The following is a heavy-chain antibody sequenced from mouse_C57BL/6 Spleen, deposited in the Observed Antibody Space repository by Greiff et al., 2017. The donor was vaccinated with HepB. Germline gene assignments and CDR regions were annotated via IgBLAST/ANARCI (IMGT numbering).Heavy chain of an antibody. CDR2: INPGSGGT. J-gene: IGHJ4*01. Sequence: QVQLQQSGAELVRPGTSVKVSCKASGYAFTNYLIEWVKQRPGQGLEWIGVINPGSGGTNYNEKFKGKATLTADKSSSTAYMQLSSLTSEDSAVYFCARSGDYYGSSLYAMAYWGQGTSVTVSS. CDR1: GYAFTNYL. CDR3: ARSGDYYGSSLYAMAY. V-gene: IGHV1-54*01. D-gene: IGHD1-1*01.